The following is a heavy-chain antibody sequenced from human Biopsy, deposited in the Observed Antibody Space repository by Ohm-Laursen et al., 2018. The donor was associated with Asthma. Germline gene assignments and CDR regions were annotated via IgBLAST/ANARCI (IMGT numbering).Heavy chain of an antibody. CDR1: GFSLRTPGVG. V-gene: IGHV2-5*02. Sequence: TQTLTLTGSFSGFSLRTPGVGVGWIRQSPGKALEWLALIYWDDYNLFRPSLKRRLTITKDPSKNQVVLTMTKMDPVDSGTYYCALSQDSGFDDHTPSWFDPWGQGTLVTVSS. J-gene: IGHJ5*02. D-gene: IGHD3-9*01. CDR3: ALSQDSGFDDHTPSWFDP. CDR2: IYWDDYN.